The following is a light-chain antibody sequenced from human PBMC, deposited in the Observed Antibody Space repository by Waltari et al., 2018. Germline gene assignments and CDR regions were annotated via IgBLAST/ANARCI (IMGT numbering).Light chain of an antibody. CDR1: QSVSSTY. CDR2: GAS. CDR3: KHYSSSSWT. Sequence: EIVLTQSPGTLSLSPGDRATLSCRASQSVSSTYLAWYQQKPGQAPGLLIYGASSRATCIPDRFSGSGSVTDFTLTISRLEPEDFAVYYCKHYSSSSWTFGQGTKVEIK. J-gene: IGKJ1*01. V-gene: IGKV3-20*01.